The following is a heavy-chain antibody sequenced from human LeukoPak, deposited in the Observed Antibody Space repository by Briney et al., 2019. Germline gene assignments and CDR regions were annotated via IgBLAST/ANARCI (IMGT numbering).Heavy chain of an antibody. CDR1: GGSINDYY. D-gene: IGHD6-6*01. CDR2: IFYSGST. Sequence: SETLSLTCTVSGGSINDYYWSWIRQSPGKGLEWIGCIFYSGSTTYNPSLKSRLTISVDTSKNLFSLKLSSVTAADTAVYYCARLTIAARRLYAFDIWGQGTMVTVSS. V-gene: IGHV4-59*12. J-gene: IGHJ3*02. CDR3: ARLTIAARRLYAFDI.